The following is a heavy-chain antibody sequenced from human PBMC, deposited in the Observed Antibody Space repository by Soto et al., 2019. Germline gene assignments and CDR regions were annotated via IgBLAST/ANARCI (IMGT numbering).Heavy chain of an antibody. CDR2: ISGSGGST. D-gene: IGHD5-12*01. J-gene: IGHJ3*02. V-gene: IGHV3-23*01. CDR3: AKVRVHSGYDSEGRDAFDI. CDR1: GFTFSSYA. Sequence: GGSLRLSCAASGFTFSSYAMSWVRQAPGKGLEWVSAISGSGGSTYYADSVKGRFTISRDNSKNTLYLQMNSLRAEETAVYYCAKVRVHSGYDSEGRDAFDIWGQGTMVTVSS.